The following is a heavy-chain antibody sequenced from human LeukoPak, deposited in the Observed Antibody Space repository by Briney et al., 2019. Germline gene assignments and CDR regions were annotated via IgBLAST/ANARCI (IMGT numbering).Heavy chain of an antibody. CDR2: IRYDGSNK. D-gene: IGHD6-19*01. V-gene: IGHV3-30*02. CDR3: AKVKSSGWYAGFFDY. CDR1: GFTFSSYG. Sequence: GGSLRLSCAASGFTFSSYGMHWIRQAPGKGLEWVAFIRYDGSNKYYADSVKGRFTISRDNSKNTLYLQMNSLRAEDTAVYYCAKVKSSGWYAGFFDYWGQGTLVTVSS. J-gene: IGHJ4*02.